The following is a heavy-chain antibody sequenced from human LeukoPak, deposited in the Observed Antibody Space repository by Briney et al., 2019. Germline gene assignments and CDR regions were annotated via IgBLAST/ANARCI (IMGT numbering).Heavy chain of an antibody. J-gene: IGHJ3*02. Sequence: ASVKVSCKASGYTFTGYYMRWVRQAPGQGLEWMGWINPNSGGTNYAQKFQGRVTMTRDTSISTAYMELSRLRSDDTAVYYCARSIAAAGYDAFDIWGQGTMVTVSS. CDR2: INPNSGGT. D-gene: IGHD6-13*01. CDR3: ARSIAAAGYDAFDI. V-gene: IGHV1-2*02. CDR1: GYTFTGYY.